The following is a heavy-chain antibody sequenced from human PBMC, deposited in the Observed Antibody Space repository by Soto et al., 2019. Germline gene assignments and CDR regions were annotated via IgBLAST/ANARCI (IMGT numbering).Heavy chain of an antibody. CDR3: AHRRGSIFRGALYNWFDP. J-gene: IGHJ5*02. CDR1: GFSLTTSGVG. Sequence: QITLKESGPTLVKPTQTLTLTCTFSGFSLTTSGVGVGWIRQPPGKALELLALIFWDDDKRYSPSLASRLTITKDTSKNQVVLSMTNMDPVDTATYFWAHRRGSIFRGALYNWFDPWRQGSLGTVSP. D-gene: IGHD3-10*01. CDR2: IFWDDDK. V-gene: IGHV2-5*02.